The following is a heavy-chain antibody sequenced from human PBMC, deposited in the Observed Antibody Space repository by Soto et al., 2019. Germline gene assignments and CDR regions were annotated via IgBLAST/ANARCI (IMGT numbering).Heavy chain of an antibody. Sequence: QMQLAESGGNVVQPGRSLRLSCVASGFTFRSFRMHWVRQAPAKGLEWVATITHDGNKEYYADSVKGRFTVSRDNSRDTIYLEMNSVRADDTAVYYCAKDMGPSPRPPDSLDIWGQGTVVTVSS. CDR2: ITHDGNKE. D-gene: IGHD3-10*01. V-gene: IGHV3-30*18. CDR1: GFTFRSFR. J-gene: IGHJ3*02. CDR3: AKDMGPSPRPPDSLDI.